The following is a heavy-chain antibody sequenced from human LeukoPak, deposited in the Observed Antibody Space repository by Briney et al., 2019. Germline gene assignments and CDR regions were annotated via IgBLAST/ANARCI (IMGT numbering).Heavy chain of an antibody. D-gene: IGHD6-19*01. Sequence: GGSLRLSCAASGFTFSSYGIHWVRQAPGKGLEWVAFIRYDGNNKYYADSVTGRFTISRDNSKNTVYLQMNSLRAEDTAVYYCTKEAYRSAWYGDSWGQGTLVTVSS. CDR3: TKEAYRSAWYGDS. CDR1: GFTFSSYG. CDR2: IRYDGNNK. J-gene: IGHJ4*02. V-gene: IGHV3-30*02.